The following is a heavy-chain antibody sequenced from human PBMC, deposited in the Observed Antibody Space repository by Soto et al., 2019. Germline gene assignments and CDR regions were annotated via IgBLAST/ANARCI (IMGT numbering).Heavy chain of an antibody. Sequence: GASVKVSCKASGGTFSSYTISWVRQAPGQGLEWMGRIIPILGTANYAQKFQGRVTITADKSTSTAYMELSSLRSEDTAVYYCASTAQRPNQLSPKRIAAAGTAPDYYYYGMDVWGQGTTVTVSS. V-gene: IGHV1-69*08. CDR2: IIPILGTA. J-gene: IGHJ6*02. CDR1: GGTFSSYT. D-gene: IGHD6-13*01. CDR3: ASTAQRPNQLSPKRIAAAGTAPDYYYYGMDV.